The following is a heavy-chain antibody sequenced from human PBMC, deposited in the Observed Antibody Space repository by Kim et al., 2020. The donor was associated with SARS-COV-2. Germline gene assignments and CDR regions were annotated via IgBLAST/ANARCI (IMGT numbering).Heavy chain of an antibody. CDR2: ISAYNGNT. CDR3: ARETYYDFWSGYYKLYYYYGMDG. V-gene: IGHV1-18*04. Sequence: ASVKVSCKASGYTFTSYGISWVRQAPGQGLEWMGWISAYNGNTNYAQKLQGRVTMTTDTSTSTAYMELRSLRSDDTAVYYCARETYYDFWSGYYKLYYYYGMDGWGQGTTVTVS. D-gene: IGHD3-3*01. J-gene: IGHJ6*02. CDR1: GYTFTSYG.